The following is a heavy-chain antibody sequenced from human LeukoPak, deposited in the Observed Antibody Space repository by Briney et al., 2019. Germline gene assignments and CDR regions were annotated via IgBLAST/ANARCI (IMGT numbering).Heavy chain of an antibody. CDR3: ARGVGGGGTVGAD. CDR2: ITSSARTT. V-gene: IGHV3-11*01. D-gene: IGHD2-15*01. Sequence: GGPQRLPCAPCIFTLSDYYMSWIRQSPVKGLEGVSYITSSARTTYYADSVKGRFTISRDNAKKSLYLEMNSLRAEDTAVYHCARGVGGGGTVGADWGEG. J-gene: IGHJ4*01. CDR1: IFTLSDYY.